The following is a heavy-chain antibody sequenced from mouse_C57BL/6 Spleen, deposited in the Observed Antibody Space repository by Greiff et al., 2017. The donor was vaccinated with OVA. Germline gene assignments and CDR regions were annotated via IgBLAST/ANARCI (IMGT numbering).Heavy chain of an antibody. CDR1: GYTFTSYW. V-gene: IGHV1-64*01. J-gene: IGHJ2*01. D-gene: IGHD2-5*01. CDR2: LHPNSGST. Sequence: QVQLQQPGAELVKPGASVKLSCKASGYTFTSYWMHWVKQRPGQGLEWLGMLHPNSGSTNYYEKFKSKAILTVDKSSSTADMQLSSLTSEDAAVYYCARGGDSNYLDYWGQGTTLTVSS. CDR3: ARGGDSNYLDY.